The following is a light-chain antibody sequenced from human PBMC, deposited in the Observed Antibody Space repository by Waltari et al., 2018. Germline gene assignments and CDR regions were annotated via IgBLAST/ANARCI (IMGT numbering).Light chain of an antibody. V-gene: IGLV3-25*03. CDR1: ALPKQI. CDR3: QSADSSGTWV. J-gene: IGLJ3*02. Sequence: SYELTQPPSVSVSPGQTATITCSGDALPKQIAHWYHQKPGQAPVVVIYKDTERPYGIPERFSGSSSGTTVTLTINGVKAEDEADYYCQSADSSGTWVFGGGTKLTVL. CDR2: KDT.